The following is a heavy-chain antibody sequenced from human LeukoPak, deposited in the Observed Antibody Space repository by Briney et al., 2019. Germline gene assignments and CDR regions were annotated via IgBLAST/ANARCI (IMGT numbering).Heavy chain of an antibody. CDR2: ISGRGASK. CDR3: ARHSRKLAFDI. Sequence: GGSLRLSCAVSGLTFNNYAMSWVRQAPGKGLEWVSGISGRGASKYYADSVKGRFTISRDNSKNTLYLQMNSLRAEDTAVYYCARHSRKLAFDIWGQGAMVAVSS. CDR1: GLTFNNYA. V-gene: IGHV3-23*01. J-gene: IGHJ3*02.